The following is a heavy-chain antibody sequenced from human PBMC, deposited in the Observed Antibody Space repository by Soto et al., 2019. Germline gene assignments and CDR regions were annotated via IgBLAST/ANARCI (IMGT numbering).Heavy chain of an antibody. J-gene: IGHJ6*02. CDR1: GFPISSPYS. D-gene: IGHD4-17*01. Sequence: ATLSLTCLVSGFPISSPYSWWWIRQAPGKGLEWIGSISHTGTTSYSPSLTSRVSISVDTSKNQVSLKLTSVTAADTAVYFCARVTMVIRDSDHFGVDVSGHGTTVTVSS. CDR2: ISHTGTT. V-gene: IGHV4-38-2*02. CDR3: ARVTMVIRDSDHFGVDV.